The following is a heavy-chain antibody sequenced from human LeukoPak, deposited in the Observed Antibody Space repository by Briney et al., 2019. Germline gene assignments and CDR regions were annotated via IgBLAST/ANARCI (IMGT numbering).Heavy chain of an antibody. V-gene: IGHV1-8*01. D-gene: IGHD4-17*01. CDR2: MNPNSGNT. Sequence: GASVKVSCKASGYTFTSYDINWVRQATGQGLEWMGWMNPNSGNTGYAQKFQGRVTMTRNTSISTAYLELSSLRSEDPAVYYCARGDYGDYTWDYWGQGPLVTVSS. CDR1: GYTFTSYD. CDR3: ARGDYGDYTWDY. J-gene: IGHJ4*02.